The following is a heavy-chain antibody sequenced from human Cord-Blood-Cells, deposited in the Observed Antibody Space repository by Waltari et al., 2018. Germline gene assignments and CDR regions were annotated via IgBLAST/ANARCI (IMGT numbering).Heavy chain of an antibody. V-gene: IGHV1-8*03. CDR3: ARGAVVTPSYAFDI. CDR1: GYTFTSYD. J-gene: IGHJ3*02. Sequence: SGAEVKKPAASVKVSCKASGYTFTSYDINWVRPATGQGLEWMGWMNPNSGNTGYAQKFQGSVTITRNTSISTAYMELSSLSPEDTAVDDCARGAVVTPSYAFDIWGQGTMITVSS. D-gene: IGHD2-21*02. CDR2: MNPNSGNT.